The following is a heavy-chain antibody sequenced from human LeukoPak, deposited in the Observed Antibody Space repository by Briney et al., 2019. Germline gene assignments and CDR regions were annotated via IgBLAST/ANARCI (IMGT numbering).Heavy chain of an antibody. CDR1: GGSISSYY. V-gene: IGHV4-59*13. D-gene: IGHD3-10*01. CDR2: IYYSGYT. CDR3: ARDSTMVRGAIDSYGMDV. J-gene: IGHJ6*02. Sequence: SETLSLTCTVSGGSISSYYWSWIRQPPGKGLEWIGYIYYSGYTNYNPSLKSRVTMSVDTSKNQFALKLSSVTAADTAVYYCARDSTMVRGAIDSYGMDVWGQGTTVTISS.